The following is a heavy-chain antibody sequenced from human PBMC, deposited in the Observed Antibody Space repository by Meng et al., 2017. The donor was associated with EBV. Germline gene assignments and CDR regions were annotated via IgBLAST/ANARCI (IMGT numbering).Heavy chain of an antibody. CDR3: AHSRVGATEFDY. V-gene: IGHV2-5*02. D-gene: IGHD1-26*01. Sequence: QITLKESGPTLVKPTQPLTLTCTFSGFSLSTSGVGVGWIRSPQGKALEWLALIYCDDDKRYSPSLKSRLTITKDTSKNQVVLTMTNMDPVDTATYYCAHSRVGATEFDYWGQGTLVTVSS. J-gene: IGHJ4*02. CDR2: IYCDDDK. CDR1: GFSLSTSGVG.